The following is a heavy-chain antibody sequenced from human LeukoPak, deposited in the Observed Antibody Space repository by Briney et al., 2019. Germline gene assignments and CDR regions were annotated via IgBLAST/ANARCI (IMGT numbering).Heavy chain of an antibody. CDR3: ARDVNSSGYYYRGSWFDP. D-gene: IGHD3-22*01. Sequence: HPGGSLRLSCAASGFTFSSYGMHWVRQAPGKGLEWVAVIWYDGSNKYYADSVKGRFTISRDNSKNTLYLQMNSLRAEDTAVYYCARDVNSSGYYYRGSWFDPWGQGTLVTVSS. CDR2: IWYDGSNK. J-gene: IGHJ5*02. V-gene: IGHV3-33*01. CDR1: GFTFSSYG.